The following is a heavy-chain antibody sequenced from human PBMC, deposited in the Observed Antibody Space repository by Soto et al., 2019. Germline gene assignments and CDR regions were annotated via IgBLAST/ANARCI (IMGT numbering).Heavy chain of an antibody. D-gene: IGHD1-26*01. CDR1: GFTFSSYG. V-gene: IGHV3-30*18. Sequence: GGSLRLSCAASGFTFSSYGMHWVRQAPGKGLEWVAGISYNGSNKYYADSVKGGFTISRDNSKNTLYQQMNSLRAEDTAVYYCAKELRANIVGATGGFDYWGQGTLVTVSS. CDR2: ISYNGSNK. CDR3: AKELRANIVGATGGFDY. J-gene: IGHJ4*02.